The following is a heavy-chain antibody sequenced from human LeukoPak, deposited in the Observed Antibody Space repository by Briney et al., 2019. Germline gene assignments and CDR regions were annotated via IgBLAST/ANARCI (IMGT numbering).Heavy chain of an antibody. J-gene: IGHJ4*02. CDR3: VRATAGFDY. Sequence: GGSLRLSCAASGFTFSSCDMHWVRQATGKGLEWVSMIGTAGDTCYPASVKGRFTISRENAKNSLYLQMNSLRAGDTAVYYCVRATAGFDYWGQGTLVTVSS. CDR1: GFTFSSCD. V-gene: IGHV3-13*04. CDR2: IGTAGDT.